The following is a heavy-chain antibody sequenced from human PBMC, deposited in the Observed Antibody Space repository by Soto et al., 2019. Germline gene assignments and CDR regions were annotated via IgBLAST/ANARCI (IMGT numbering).Heavy chain of an antibody. CDR1: GGTFSSYA. CDR2: IIPIFGTA. Sequence: QVQLVQSGAEVKKPGSSVKVSCKASGGTFSSYAISWVRQAPGQGLEWMGGIIPIFGTANYAQKFQGRVTTTADESTSTAYMELSSLRSEDTAVYYCARDGGYCSGGSCRYGMDVWGQGTKVTVSS. CDR3: ARDGGYCSGGSCRYGMDV. V-gene: IGHV1-69*01. J-gene: IGHJ6*02. D-gene: IGHD2-15*01.